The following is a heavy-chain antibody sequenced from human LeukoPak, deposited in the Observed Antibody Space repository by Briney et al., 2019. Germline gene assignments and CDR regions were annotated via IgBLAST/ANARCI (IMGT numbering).Heavy chain of an antibody. CDR1: EFTFSTYA. D-gene: IGHD4-17*01. Sequence: PGGSLRLSCSASEFTFSTYAMHWVRQAPGKGLEYVSAITNNADRTYYADSVKGRFTISRDNSKNTLYLQMSSLRAEDTAVYYCVKGSTVTTGNWFFDLWGRGTLVTVSS. V-gene: IGHV3-64D*06. J-gene: IGHJ2*01. CDR3: VKGSTVTTGNWFFDL. CDR2: ITNNADRT.